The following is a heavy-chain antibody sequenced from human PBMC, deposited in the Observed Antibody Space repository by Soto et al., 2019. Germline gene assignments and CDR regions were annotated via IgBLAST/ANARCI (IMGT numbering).Heavy chain of an antibody. D-gene: IGHD1-26*01. Sequence: ASVKVSCKASGYTFPIYGISWLRQAPGQGLEWMGWISAYNGNTNYAQKLQGRVTMTTDTSTSTAYMELRSLRSDDTAVYYCTGEIGRELQTKWFDPWGQGTLFTVSS. CDR1: GYTFPIYG. CDR2: ISAYNGNT. J-gene: IGHJ5*02. V-gene: IGHV1-18*01. CDR3: TGEIGRELQTKWFDP.